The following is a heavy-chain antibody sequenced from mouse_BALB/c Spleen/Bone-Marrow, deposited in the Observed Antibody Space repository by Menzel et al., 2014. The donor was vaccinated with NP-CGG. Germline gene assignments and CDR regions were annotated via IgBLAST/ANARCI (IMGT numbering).Heavy chain of an antibody. CDR2: IDPETGGT. CDR3: ARGGYGSSPYYYAMDY. V-gene: IGHV1-15*01. CDR1: GYTFTDYE. D-gene: IGHD1-1*01. J-gene: IGHJ4*01. Sequence: VQLQQSGAELVRPGASVTLSCKASGYTFTDYEMHWVKQTPVHGLEWIGAIDPETGGTAYNQKFKDKATFTADTSSNTAYMQLSSLTSEDSAAYYCARGGYGSSPYYYAMDYWGQGTSVTVSS.